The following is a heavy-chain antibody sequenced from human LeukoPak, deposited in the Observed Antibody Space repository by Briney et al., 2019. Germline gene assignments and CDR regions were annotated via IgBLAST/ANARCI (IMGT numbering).Heavy chain of an antibody. CDR2: INPNSGGT. Sequence: ASVKVSCKASGYTFTGYYMHWVRQAPGQGLEWMGWINPNSGGTSYAQKFQGRVTMTRDTSISTAYMELSRLRSDDTAVYYCARDPAAATPYNWFDPWGQGTLVTVSS. CDR3: ARDPAAATPYNWFDP. V-gene: IGHV1-2*02. CDR1: GYTFTGYY. J-gene: IGHJ5*02. D-gene: IGHD6-13*01.